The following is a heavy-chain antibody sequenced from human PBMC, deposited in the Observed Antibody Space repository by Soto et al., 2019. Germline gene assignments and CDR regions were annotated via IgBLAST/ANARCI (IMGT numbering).Heavy chain of an antibody. CDR1: GFTFSSYG. D-gene: IGHD5-12*01. CDR2: ISYDGSNK. J-gene: IGHJ6*02. CDR3: AKDMVGYSGYGGSGMDV. V-gene: IGHV3-30*18. Sequence: PGGSLRLSCAASGFTFSSYGMHWVRQAPGKGLEWVAVISYDGSNKYYADSVKGRFTISRDNSKNTLYLQMNSLRAEDTAVYYCAKDMVGYSGYGGSGMDVWGQGTTVTVSS.